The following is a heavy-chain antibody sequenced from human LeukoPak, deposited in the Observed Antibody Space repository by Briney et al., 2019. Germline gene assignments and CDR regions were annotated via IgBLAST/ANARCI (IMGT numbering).Heavy chain of an antibody. CDR1: GGTFSSYA. V-gene: IGHV1-69*04. CDR2: IIPILGVA. J-gene: IGHJ4*02. Sequence: ASVKVSCKASGGTFSSYAISWVREAPGQGLEWMGRIIPILGVANYAQKFQGRVTITADKSTSTAYMELSSLRSDDTAVYYCALRDGYRYYFDYWGQGTLVTVSS. CDR3: ALRDGYRYYFDY. D-gene: IGHD5-12*01.